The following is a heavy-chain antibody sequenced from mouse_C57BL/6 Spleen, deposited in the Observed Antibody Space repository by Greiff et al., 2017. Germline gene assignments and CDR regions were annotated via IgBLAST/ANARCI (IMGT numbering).Heavy chain of an antibody. CDR2: IYPGDGDT. V-gene: IGHV1-82*01. Sequence: QVQLQQSGPELVKPGASVKISCKASGYAFSSSWMNWVKQRPGKGLEWIGRIYPGDGDTNYNGKFKGKATLTADKSSSTAYMQLSSLTSEYSAVYFWARGTTVVHYFDYWGQGTTRTVSS. D-gene: IGHD1-1*01. J-gene: IGHJ2*01. CDR1: GYAFSSSW. CDR3: ARGTTVVHYFDY.